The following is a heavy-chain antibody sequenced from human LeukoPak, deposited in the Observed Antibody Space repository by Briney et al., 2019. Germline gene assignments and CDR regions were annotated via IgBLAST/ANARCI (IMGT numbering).Heavy chain of an antibody. Sequence: PSETLSLTCAVYGGSFSGYSWNWIRQPPVKGLEWIGEINHSGGTNYNPSLKSRVTISVDTSKNQFSLKLSSVTAADTAVYYCARVPPGDSSGWYTFDYWGQGTLVTVSS. CDR2: INHSGGT. CDR3: ARVPPGDSSGWYTFDY. V-gene: IGHV4-34*01. D-gene: IGHD6-19*01. J-gene: IGHJ4*02. CDR1: GGSFSGYS.